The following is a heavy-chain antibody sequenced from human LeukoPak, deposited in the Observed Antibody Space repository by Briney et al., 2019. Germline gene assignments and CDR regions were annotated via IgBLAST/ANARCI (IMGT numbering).Heavy chain of an antibody. J-gene: IGHJ6*03. D-gene: IGHD6-13*01. CDR1: GYTFTGYY. V-gene: IGHV1-2*06. CDR2: INPNSGGT. Sequence: ASVKVSCKASGYTFTGYYMHSVRQAPGQGLEWMGLINPNSGGTNYAQKFQGRVTMHRDTPISTAYMELSRVRSDDTAVYYCARDSSKQRNYYYYYYRLVWGKGTTVTVSS. CDR3: ARDSSKQRNYYYYYYRLV.